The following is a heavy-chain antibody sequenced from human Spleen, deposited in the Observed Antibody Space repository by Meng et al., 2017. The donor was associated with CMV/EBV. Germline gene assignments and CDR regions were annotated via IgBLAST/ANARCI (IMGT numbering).Heavy chain of an antibody. Sequence: LTCAVSSGSFSIDYWWSWVRQTPGKGLQWLGELHHSGTTTYNPSLNSRVTFSLDKSKNEFSLKLTSVTVADTAVYYCARNGHYSLDSWSQGTLVTVSS. CDR1: SGSFSIDYW. V-gene: IGHV4-4*02. J-gene: IGHJ4*02. CDR2: LHHSGTT. D-gene: IGHD3-22*01. CDR3: ARNGHYSLDS.